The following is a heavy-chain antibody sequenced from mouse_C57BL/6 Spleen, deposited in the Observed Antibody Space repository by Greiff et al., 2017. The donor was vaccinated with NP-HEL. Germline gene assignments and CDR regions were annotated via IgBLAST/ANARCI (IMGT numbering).Heavy chain of an antibody. CDR2: IHPNSGST. CDR3: APSQGAGYEYYAMDY. Sequence: QVQLQQPGAELVKPGASVKLSCKASGYTFTSYWMHWVKQRPGQGLEWIGMIHPNSGSTNYNEKFKSKATLTVDKSSSTAYMQLSSLTSEDSAVYYCAPSQGAGYEYYAMDYWGQGTSVTVSS. V-gene: IGHV1-64*01. D-gene: IGHD3-2*02. J-gene: IGHJ4*01. CDR1: GYTFTSYW.